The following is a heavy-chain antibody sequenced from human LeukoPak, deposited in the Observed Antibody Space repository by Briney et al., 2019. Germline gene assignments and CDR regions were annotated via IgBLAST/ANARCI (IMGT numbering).Heavy chain of an antibody. CDR3: ARGDSSGDY. D-gene: IGHD3-22*01. Sequence: SVKVSCKASGGTFSSYAISWVRQAPGQGLEWMGGIIPIFGTANYAQKLQGRVTMTTDTSTSTAYMELRSLRSDDTAVYYCARGDSSGDYWGQGTLVTVSS. J-gene: IGHJ4*02. CDR2: IIPIFGTA. V-gene: IGHV1-69*05. CDR1: GGTFSSYA.